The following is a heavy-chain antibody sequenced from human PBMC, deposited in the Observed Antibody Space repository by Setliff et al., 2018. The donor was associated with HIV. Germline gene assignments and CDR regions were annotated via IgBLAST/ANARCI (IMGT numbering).Heavy chain of an antibody. D-gene: IGHD3-22*01. J-gene: IGHJ4*02. CDR1: GGSISSHY. CDR3: ARSPVFRRYYDSSGYYFDY. V-gene: IGHV4-4*09. Sequence: SETLSLTCTVSGGSISSHYWSWIRQPPGKGLEWLGRIFTSGSASYNPSLESRVTFSVDTSKNQFALKLTSVTAADTAVYYCARSPVFRRYYDSSGYYFDYWGQGTLVTVSS. CDR2: IFTSGSA.